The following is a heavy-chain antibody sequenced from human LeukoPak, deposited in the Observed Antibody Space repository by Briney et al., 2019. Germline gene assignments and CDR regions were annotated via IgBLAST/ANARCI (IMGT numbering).Heavy chain of an antibody. J-gene: IGHJ5*02. CDR2: IFYTGNT. CDR1: GGSISGYH. V-gene: IGHV4-59*08. D-gene: IGHD2-15*01. Sequence: SETLSLTCTVTGGSISGYHWNWIRQSPGKGLEWISNIFYTGNTDYNPSLKSRVTISINTSKNEISLILRSVTAADTAVYYCARKTYCSGGRCYGENWFDPWGQGILVTVSS. CDR3: ARKTYCSGGRCYGENWFDP.